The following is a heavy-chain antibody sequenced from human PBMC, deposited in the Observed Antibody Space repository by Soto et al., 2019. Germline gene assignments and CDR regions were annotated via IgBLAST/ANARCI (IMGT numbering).Heavy chain of an antibody. CDR2: IDPSDSYT. CDR1: GYDFTSYW. D-gene: IGHD2-2*01. CDR3: ARSGSSTSCSFDP. V-gene: IGHV5-10-1*01. Sequence: GESLKISCSASGYDFTSYWITWVRQVPGKGLEWLGRIDPSDSYTNYSPSFRGHVNISVDRSVNTVYLQWSSLKASDTAMYYCARSGSSTSCSFDPWGQGTLVTVSS. J-gene: IGHJ5*02.